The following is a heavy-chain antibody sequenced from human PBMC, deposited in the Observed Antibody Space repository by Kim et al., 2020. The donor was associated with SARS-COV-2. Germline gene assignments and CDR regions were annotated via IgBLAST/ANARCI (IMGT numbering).Heavy chain of an antibody. CDR3: ARGGIEAYGGYNWFDP. D-gene: IGHD4-17*01. Sequence: ASVKVSCKASGYTFTGYYMHWVRQAPGQGLEWMGWINPNSGGTNYAQKFQGRVTMTRDTSISTAYMELSRLRSDDTAVYYCARGGIEAYGGYNWFDPWGQGTLVTVSS. V-gene: IGHV1-2*02. CDR1: GYTFTGYY. J-gene: IGHJ5*02. CDR2: INPNSGGT.